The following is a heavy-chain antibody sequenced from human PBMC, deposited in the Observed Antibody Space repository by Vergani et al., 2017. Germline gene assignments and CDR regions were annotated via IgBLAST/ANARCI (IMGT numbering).Heavy chain of an antibody. CDR1: GFTFSSHA. Sequence: EVQLLQSEGAVVQPGGSLRLSCVASGFTFSSHAMIWVRQGHGQGLEWVSSIKNTGESTPYADSGKGRFTISRDNSKNTLYLQMNSLRVEDTAVYYCGRGSDNYNWGQGTLVTVSS. CDR2: IKNTGEST. CDR3: GRGSDNYN. V-gene: IGHV3-23*01. D-gene: IGHD5-24*01. J-gene: IGHJ4*02.